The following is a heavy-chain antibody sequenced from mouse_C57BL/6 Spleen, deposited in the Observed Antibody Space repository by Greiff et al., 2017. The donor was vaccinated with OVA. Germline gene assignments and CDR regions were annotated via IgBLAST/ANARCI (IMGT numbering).Heavy chain of an antibody. CDR2: FYPGSGST. CDR1: GYTFTEYT. V-gene: IGHV1-62-2*01. J-gene: IGHJ2*01. CDR3: ARRGDLDGYPYYFDD. Sequence: QVQLQQSGAELVKPGASVKLSCKASGYTFTEYTIHWVKQRPGQGLEWIGWFYPGSGSTKYNEKFKDKATLTADKSSSTVYLELSRLTSEDAAVYFYARRGDLDGYPYYFDDWGQGTTLTVSS. D-gene: IGHD2-3*01.